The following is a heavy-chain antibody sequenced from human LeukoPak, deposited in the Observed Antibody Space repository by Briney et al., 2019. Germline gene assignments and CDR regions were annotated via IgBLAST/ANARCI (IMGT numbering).Heavy chain of an antibody. CDR1: GFTVSSNY. Sequence: GGSLRLSCAASGFTVSSNYMSWVRQAPGKGLEWVSVIYSGGSTYYADSVKGRFTISRDNSKNTLYVQMNSLRAEDTAVYYCAKVLKMGATRGTWFDPWGQGTLVTVSS. CDR2: IYSGGST. J-gene: IGHJ5*02. D-gene: IGHD1-26*01. V-gene: IGHV3-66*01. CDR3: AKVLKMGATRGTWFDP.